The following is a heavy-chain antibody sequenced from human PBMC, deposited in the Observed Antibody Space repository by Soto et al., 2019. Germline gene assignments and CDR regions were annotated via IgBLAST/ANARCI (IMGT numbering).Heavy chain of an antibody. D-gene: IGHD3-3*01. V-gene: IGHV3-30-3*01. CDR1: GFTFSSYA. J-gene: IGHJ4*02. CDR3: ARGGDFWSGYYPFDY. CDR2: ISYDGSNK. Sequence: GGSLRLSCAASGFTFSSYAMHWVRQAPGKGLEWVAVISYDGSNKYYADSVKGRFTISRDNSKNTLYLQMNSLRAEDTAVYYCARGGDFWSGYYPFDYWGQGTPVTVSS.